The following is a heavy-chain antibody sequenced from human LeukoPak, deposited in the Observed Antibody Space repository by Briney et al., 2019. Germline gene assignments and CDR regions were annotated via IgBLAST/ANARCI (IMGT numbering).Heavy chain of an antibody. CDR3: ARDIARWSGSYSVSDC. CDR2: IDAGGST. D-gene: IGHD1-26*01. CDR1: GFTVYNTY. V-gene: IGHV3-53*01. Sequence: GGSLRLSCSASGFTVYNTYMSWVRQAPGKGLEWVSFIDAGGSTDYADSVKGRFTISRDNSNNTLYLQMNSLRAEDTAVYFCARDIARWSGSYSVSDCWGQGTLVTVSS. J-gene: IGHJ4*02.